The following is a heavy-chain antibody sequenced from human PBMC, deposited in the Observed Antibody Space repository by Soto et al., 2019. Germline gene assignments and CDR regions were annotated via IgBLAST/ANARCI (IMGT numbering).Heavy chain of an antibody. CDR1: GFTFSSHG. CDR3: ARGVGNFYYSMDV. CDR2: IWYDGSNK. V-gene: IGHV3-33*01. Sequence: QLQLVESGGGVVQPGRSLRLSCAASGFTFSSHGMHWVRPAPGKGLEWVAVIWYDGSNKYYEDSVKGRFTISRDNSKNTLYLQMNSLRAEDTAVYYCARGVGNFYYSMDVWGQGTTVTVSS. J-gene: IGHJ6*02.